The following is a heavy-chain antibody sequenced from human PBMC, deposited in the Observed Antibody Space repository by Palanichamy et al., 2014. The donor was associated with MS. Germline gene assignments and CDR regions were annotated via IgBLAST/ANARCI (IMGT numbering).Heavy chain of an antibody. CDR2: IYYSGST. D-gene: IGHD3-10*01. CDR3: AGDGSGKMNYYYGMDV. V-gene: IGHV4-59*01. J-gene: IGHJ6*02. Sequence: QLQESGPGLVKPSETLSLTCTVSGGSISSYYWSWIRQPPGKGLEWIGYIYYSGSTNYNPSLKSRVTISVDTSKNQFSLKLSSVTAADTAVYYCAGDGSGKMNYYYGMDVWGQGTLVTVSS. CDR1: GGSISSYY.